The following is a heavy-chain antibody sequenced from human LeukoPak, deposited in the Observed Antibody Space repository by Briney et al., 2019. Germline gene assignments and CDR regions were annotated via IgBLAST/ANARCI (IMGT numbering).Heavy chain of an antibody. CDR1: GFTFDDYA. D-gene: IGHD6-6*01. J-gene: IGHJ3*02. CDR2: ISWNSGSI. CDR3: AKDGYSSSSGAFDI. Sequence: PGGSLRLSRAASGFTFDDYAMHWVRQAPGKGLEWVSGISWNSGSIGYADSVKGRFTISRDNAKNSLYLQMNSLRAEDMALYYCAKDGYSSSSGAFDIWGQGTMVTVSS. V-gene: IGHV3-9*03.